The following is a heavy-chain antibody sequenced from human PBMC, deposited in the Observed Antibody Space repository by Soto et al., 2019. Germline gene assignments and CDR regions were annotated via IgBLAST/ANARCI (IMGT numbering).Heavy chain of an antibody. J-gene: IGHJ4*02. CDR1: GDSVSNNRAA. CDR3: VRMSVATGGYFDY. D-gene: IGHD5-12*01. V-gene: IGHV6-1*01. CDR2: TYYRSKWNN. Sequence: PSQTLSLTCTISGDSVSNNRAAWNWIRQSPSRGLEWLGRTYYRSKWNNDYAVSVKSRISISPDPSKNQFSLQLNSVTHEDTAVYSCVRMSVATGGYFDYWGQGTPVTVSS.